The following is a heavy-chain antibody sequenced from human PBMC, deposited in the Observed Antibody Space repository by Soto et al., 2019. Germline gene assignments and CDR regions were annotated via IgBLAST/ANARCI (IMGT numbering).Heavy chain of an antibody. CDR3: ARGGRGGNKRRGYYYYGMDV. Sequence: GGSLRLSCAASGFTFGSYAMHWVRQAPDKGLEWVAVISYDGGNKVYADSVKGRFTISRDNSGKTLYLQMNSLRTEDSAVFFCARGGRGGNKRRGYYYYGMDVWGRGTTVTVSS. J-gene: IGHJ6*02. CDR1: GFTFGSYA. D-gene: IGHD5-12*01. V-gene: IGHV3-30-3*01. CDR2: ISYDGGNK.